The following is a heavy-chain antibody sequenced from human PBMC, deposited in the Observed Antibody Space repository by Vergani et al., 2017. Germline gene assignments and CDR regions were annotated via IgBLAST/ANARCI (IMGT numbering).Heavy chain of an antibody. CDR2: INHSGST. V-gene: IGHV4-34*01. Sequence: QVQLQQWGAGLLKPSETLSLTCAVYGGSFSGYYWSWIRQPPGKGLEWIGEINHSGSTNYNPSLKSRVTISVDTSKNQFSLKLSSVTAADTAVYYCARGLSGWFHDAFDIWSQGTMVTVSS. D-gene: IGHD6-19*01. CDR3: ARGLSGWFHDAFDI. CDR1: GGSFSGYY. J-gene: IGHJ3*02.